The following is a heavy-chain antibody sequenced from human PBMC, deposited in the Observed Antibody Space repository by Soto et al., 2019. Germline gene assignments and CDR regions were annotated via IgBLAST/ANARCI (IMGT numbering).Heavy chain of an antibody. CDR2: IYYSGST. D-gene: IGHD6-19*01. V-gene: IGHV4-59*01. Sequence: SETLSLTCTVSGGSISSYYWSWIRQPPGKGLEWIGYIYYSGSTNYNPSLESRVTISVDTSKNQFSLKLSSVTAADTAVYYCARDKGSGFDYWGQGTLVTVSS. CDR3: ARDKGSGFDY. CDR1: GGSISSYY. J-gene: IGHJ4*02.